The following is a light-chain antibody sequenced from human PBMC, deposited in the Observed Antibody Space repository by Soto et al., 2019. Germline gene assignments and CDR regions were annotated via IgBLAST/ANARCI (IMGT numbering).Light chain of an antibody. CDR3: QQYGSSPPVT. J-gene: IGKJ3*01. Sequence: EIVLTQSPGTLSLSPGERATLSCRASQSVRSSSLAWYQQKPGQAPRLLIYGASSRATGIPDRFSGSGSGTDFTLTISRLEPEDFAVYYCQQYGSSPPVTFGPGTTVDIK. CDR2: GAS. V-gene: IGKV3-20*01. CDR1: QSVRSSS.